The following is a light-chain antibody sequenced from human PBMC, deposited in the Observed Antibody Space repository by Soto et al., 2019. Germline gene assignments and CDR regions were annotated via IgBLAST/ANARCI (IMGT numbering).Light chain of an antibody. CDR1: SSDVGAYNL. Sequence: QSSLTQPASVSGSPGQSITISCTGTSSDVGAYNLVSWYQHHPGMAPKLIIYEGSKRPSGVSNRFSASKSGNTASLTISGLQAEDEADYHCCSYAGRDTNYGLGNGTKVTVL. V-gene: IGLV2-23*01. CDR2: EGS. CDR3: CSYAGRDTNYG. J-gene: IGLJ1*01.